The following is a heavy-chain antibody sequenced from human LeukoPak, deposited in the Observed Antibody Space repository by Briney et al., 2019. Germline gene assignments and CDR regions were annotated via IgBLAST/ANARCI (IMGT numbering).Heavy chain of an antibody. J-gene: IGHJ4*02. Sequence: PSETLSLTCTVSGDSISSGGYYWSWIRQHPGKGLEWIGCIYYTGTTYYNTSLQSRVTISVDTSKNQFSLKLSSVTAADTAVYYCARLGYCSGGSCSPLDYWGQGTLVTVSS. D-gene: IGHD2-15*01. CDR1: GDSISSGGYY. CDR3: ARLGYCSGGSCSPLDY. CDR2: IYYTGTT. V-gene: IGHV4-31*03.